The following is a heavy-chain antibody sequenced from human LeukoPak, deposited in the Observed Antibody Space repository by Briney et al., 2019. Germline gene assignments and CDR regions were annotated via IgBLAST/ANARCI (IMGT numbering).Heavy chain of an antibody. CDR1: GYTFTGYY. V-gene: IGHV1-2*02. J-gene: IGHJ3*02. CDR2: INPNSGGT. CDR3: ARGGSKGEVAFDI. D-gene: IGHD1-26*01. Sequence: PGGSLRLSCAASGYTFTGYYMHWVRQAPGQGLEWMGWINPNSGGTNYAQKFQGRVTMTRDTSISTAYMELSRLRSDDTAVYYCARGGSKGEVAFDIWGQGTMVTVSS.